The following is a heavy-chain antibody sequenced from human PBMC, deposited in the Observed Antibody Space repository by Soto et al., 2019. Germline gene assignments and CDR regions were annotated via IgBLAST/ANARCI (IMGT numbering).Heavy chain of an antibody. Sequence: ASVKVSCKASGYTFTSCGINWVRQAPGRGLEWMGWINPGNGNTKYSQQFQGRVIIDRDTSASTAYMELSSLRSEDTAVYYCARDLRRLRGTLTHSDYWGQGTLVTVSS. CDR1: GYTFTSCG. D-gene: IGHD2-15*01. V-gene: IGHV1-3*01. J-gene: IGHJ4*02. CDR2: INPGNGNT. CDR3: ARDLRRLRGTLTHSDY.